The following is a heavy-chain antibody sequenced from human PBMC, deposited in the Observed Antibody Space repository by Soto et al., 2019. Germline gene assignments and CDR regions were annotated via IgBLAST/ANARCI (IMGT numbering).Heavy chain of an antibody. J-gene: IGHJ5*02. D-gene: IGHD3-10*01. CDR3: ARGRYGSGSYSPRFDP. Sequence: ASVKVSCKASGYTFTSYGISWVRQAPGQGLEWMGWISAYNGNTNYAQKLQGRVTMTTDTSTSTAYMELRSLRSDDTAVYYCARGRYGSGSYSPRFDPWGQGTLVTVSS. CDR2: ISAYNGNT. V-gene: IGHV1-18*01. CDR1: GYTFTSYG.